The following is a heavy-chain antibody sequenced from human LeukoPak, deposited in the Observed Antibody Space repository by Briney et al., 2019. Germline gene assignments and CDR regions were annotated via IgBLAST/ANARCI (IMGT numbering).Heavy chain of an antibody. D-gene: IGHD3-10*01. V-gene: IGHV4-39*01. CDR3: ARQYGSGSGGY. CDR2: IYYSGST. CDR1: GGSISSSSYY. J-gene: IGHJ4*02. Sequence: SETLSLTCTVSGGSISSSSYYWGWIRQPPGKGLEWIGSIYYSGSTYYNPSLKSRVTISVDTSKNQFSLKLSSVTAADTAVYYCARQYGSGSGGYWGRGTLVTVSS.